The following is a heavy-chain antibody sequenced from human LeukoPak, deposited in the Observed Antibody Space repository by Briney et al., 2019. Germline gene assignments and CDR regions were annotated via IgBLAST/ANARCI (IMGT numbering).Heavy chain of an antibody. CDR2: ISWDGGST. CDR1: GFTFDDYA. V-gene: IGHV3-43D*04. D-gene: IGHD5-12*01. CDR3: AINGGGDSGYGNFDY. J-gene: IGHJ4*02. Sequence: GGSLRLSCAASGFTFDDYAMHWVRQAPGKGLEWVSLISWDGGSTYYADSVKGRFTISRDNSKNSLYLQMNSLGAEDTAFYYCAINGGGDSGYGNFDYWGQGTLVTVSS.